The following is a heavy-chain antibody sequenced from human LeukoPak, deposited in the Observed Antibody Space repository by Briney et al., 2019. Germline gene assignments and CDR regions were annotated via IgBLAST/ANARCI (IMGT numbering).Heavy chain of an antibody. CDR2: INPNSGGT. J-gene: IGHJ6*02. CDR3: ARDGPFSSGYDYTRAYYYGMDV. CDR1: GYTYTGYH. D-gene: IGHD5-12*01. V-gene: IGHV1-2*02. Sequence: ASVKVSFKGSGYTYTGYHMHWVRQAPGHGLEGMGWINPNSGGTHYAQKFQGRVTMTRDTSISTAYMELSRLRSDDTAVDYCARDGPFSSGYDYTRAYYYGMDVWGQGTTVTVSS.